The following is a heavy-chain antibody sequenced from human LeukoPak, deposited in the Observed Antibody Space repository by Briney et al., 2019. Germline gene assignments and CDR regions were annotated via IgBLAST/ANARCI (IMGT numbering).Heavy chain of an antibody. J-gene: IGHJ4*02. CDR3: ARAGRLQYGDYVAFDY. Sequence: GGSLRLSCAASGFTFSSYWMSWVRQAPGKGLEWVANIKQDGSEKYYVDSVKGRFTISRDNAKNSLYLQMNSLRAEDTAVYYCARAGRLQYGDYVAFDYWGQGTLVTVSS. CDR2: IKQDGSEK. CDR1: GFTFSSYW. D-gene: IGHD4-17*01. V-gene: IGHV3-7*01.